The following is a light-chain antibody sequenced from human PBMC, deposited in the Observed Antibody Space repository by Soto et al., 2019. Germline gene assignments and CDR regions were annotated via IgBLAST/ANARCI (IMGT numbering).Light chain of an antibody. Sequence: QSVLTQPASVSESPGQSITISCTGTSSDVGGYNYVSWYQQHPGKAPKLMIYDVSKRPSGVSNRFSGSKSGNTASLTISGLQAEDEADYYCTSYTGSSTHVFGTGTKLTVL. J-gene: IGLJ1*01. V-gene: IGLV2-14*01. CDR2: DVS. CDR3: TSYTGSSTHV. CDR1: SSDVGGYNY.